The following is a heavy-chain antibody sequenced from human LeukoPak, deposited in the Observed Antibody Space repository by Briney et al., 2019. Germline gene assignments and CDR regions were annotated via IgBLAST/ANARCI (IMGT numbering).Heavy chain of an antibody. J-gene: IGHJ4*01. Sequence: GGSLRLSCAASGFTVSNNYMSWVRQAPGKGLEWVSVVYSSGAVFYADSVKGRFTISRDNSRNTLNLQMNSLRPDDTAVYYCAGGVTVVTLDYWGHGILVTVSS. D-gene: IGHD4-23*01. CDR3: AGGVTVVTLDY. CDR2: VYSSGAV. V-gene: IGHV3-66*02. CDR1: GFTVSNNY.